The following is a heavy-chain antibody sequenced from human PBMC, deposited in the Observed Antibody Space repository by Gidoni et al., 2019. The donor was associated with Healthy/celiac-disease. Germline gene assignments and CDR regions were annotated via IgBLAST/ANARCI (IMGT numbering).Heavy chain of an antibody. D-gene: IGHD2-15*01. J-gene: IGHJ4*02. V-gene: IGHV4-30-4*01. CDR3: AGVVAAYQDFDY. Sequence: QVQLQESGPGLVKPSQTLSLTCTVSGGSISSGDYYWSWIRQPPGKGLEWIVYIYDSGSTYYNPSLKSRVTISVDTSKNQFSLKLSSVTAADTAVYYCAGVVAAYQDFDYWGQGTLVTVSS. CDR1: GGSISSGDYY. CDR2: IYDSGST.